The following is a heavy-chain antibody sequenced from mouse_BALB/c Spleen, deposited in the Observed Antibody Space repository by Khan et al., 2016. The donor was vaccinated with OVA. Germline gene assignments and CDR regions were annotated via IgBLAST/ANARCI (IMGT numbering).Heavy chain of an antibody. CDR3: AIIFYGYDWFAY. V-gene: IGHV2-3*01. CDR2: IWSAGNT. Sequence: QVQLKESGPGLVAPSQSLSITCTVSGSSSTSYGVSWARQTPGKGLEWLGVIWSAGNTNYHSSLKSRLTITKDNSKSQVLLKLNSLQDDDTATYYWAIIFYGYDWFAYWGQGTLVTVSA. D-gene: IGHD2-2*01. CDR1: GSSSTSYG. J-gene: IGHJ3*01.